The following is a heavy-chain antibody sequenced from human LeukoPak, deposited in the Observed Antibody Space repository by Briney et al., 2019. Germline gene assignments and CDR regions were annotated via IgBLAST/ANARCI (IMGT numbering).Heavy chain of an antibody. CDR3: ARDLYYYDSSGRFDP. J-gene: IGHJ5*02. D-gene: IGHD3-22*01. Sequence: GGSLRLSCAASGFTFDDYAMHWVRQAPGKGLEWVSLISGDGGSTYYADSVKGRFTISRDNSKNSLYLQMNSLRTEDTAVYYCARDLYYYDSSGRFDPWGQGTLVTVSS. V-gene: IGHV3-43*02. CDR2: ISGDGGST. CDR1: GFTFDDYA.